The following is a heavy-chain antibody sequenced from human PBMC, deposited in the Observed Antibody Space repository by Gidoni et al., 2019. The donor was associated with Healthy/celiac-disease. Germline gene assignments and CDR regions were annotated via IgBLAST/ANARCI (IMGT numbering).Heavy chain of an antibody. J-gene: IGHJ4*02. CDR2: INPSGGGT. V-gene: IGHV1-2*02. CDR3: AREGGDGDVDIVATQWGY. D-gene: IGHD5-12*01. CDR1: GYTFTGYS. Sequence: QVQLVQSGAEVKKPGASVKVSCKASGYTFTGYSMHGVRQAPGQGLGWRGWINPSGGGTDNEQKFKGRVTMTRDTSIRTAYRGRSRRRVDERAVYYGAREGGDGDVDIVATQWGYWGQGTLVTVSS.